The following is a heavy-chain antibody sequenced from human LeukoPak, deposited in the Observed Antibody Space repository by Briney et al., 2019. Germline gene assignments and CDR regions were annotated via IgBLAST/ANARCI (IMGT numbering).Heavy chain of an antibody. CDR3: ARDPSSSSPGLVGY. J-gene: IGHJ4*02. V-gene: IGHV3-7*01. CDR1: GFTFSSYW. CDR2: IKQDGSEK. D-gene: IGHD6-13*01. Sequence: GGSLRLSCAASGFTFSSYWMSWVRQAPGKGLEWVANIKQDGSEKYYVDSVKGRFTISRDNAKNSLYLQMNSLRAEDTAVYYCARDPSSSSPGLVGYWGQGTLVTVSS.